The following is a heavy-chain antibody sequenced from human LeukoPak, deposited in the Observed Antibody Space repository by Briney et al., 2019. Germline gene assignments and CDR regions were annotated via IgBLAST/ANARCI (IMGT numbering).Heavy chain of an antibody. CDR3: ARDGNYDFWSGYSPYFDY. CDR1: GFTFSSNA. CDR2: ISYDGSNK. J-gene: IGHJ4*02. Sequence: GRSQRLSCAASGFTFSSNAMHWVRQAPGKGLEWVAVISYDGSNKYYADSVKGRFTISRDNAKNSLYLQMNSLRAEDTAVYYCARDGNYDFWSGYSPYFDYWGQGTLVTVSS. V-gene: IGHV3-30-3*01. D-gene: IGHD3-3*01.